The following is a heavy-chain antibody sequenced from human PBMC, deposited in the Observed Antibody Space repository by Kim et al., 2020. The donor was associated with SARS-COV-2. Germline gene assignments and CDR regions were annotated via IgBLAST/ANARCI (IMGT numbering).Heavy chain of an antibody. J-gene: IGHJ6*02. Sequence: GGSLRLSCAASGFTFSGSAMHWVRQASGKGLEWVGRIRSKANSYATAYAASVKGRFTISRDDSKNTAYLQMNSLKTEDTAVYYCTRRRVWRLQSGGMDVWGQGTTVTVSS. D-gene: IGHD6-25*01. V-gene: IGHV3-73*01. CDR2: IRSKANSYAT. CDR1: GFTFSGSA. CDR3: TRRRVWRLQSGGMDV.